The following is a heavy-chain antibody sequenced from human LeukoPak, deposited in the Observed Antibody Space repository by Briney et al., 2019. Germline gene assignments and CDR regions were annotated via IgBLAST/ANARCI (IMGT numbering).Heavy chain of an antibody. D-gene: IGHD5-12*01. CDR1: GYTFTSYY. J-gene: IGHJ3*02. CDR3: ARDLSGPSASDI. Sequence: ASVKVSCKASGYTFTSYYMHWVRQAPGQGLEWMGIINPSGGSTSYAQKFQGRVTMTRDTSTGTVYMGLSSLRSEDTAVYYCARDLSGPSASDIWGQGTMVTVSS. V-gene: IGHV1-46*01. CDR2: INPSGGST.